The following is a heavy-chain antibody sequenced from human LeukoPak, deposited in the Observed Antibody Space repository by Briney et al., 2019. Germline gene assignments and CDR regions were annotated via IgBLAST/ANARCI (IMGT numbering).Heavy chain of an antibody. D-gene: IGHD1-14*01. Sequence: PGGSLRLSCATPGFFFSSHGLHWVRQAPGQGLEWLAVISFDGKNKFYADSVKGRFTISRDNAKNTLYLQMNSLRAEDTAVYYCVNHEGADRPFDYWGQGPLVTVS. CDR2: ISFDGKNK. J-gene: IGHJ4*02. V-gene: IGHV3-30*04. CDR1: GFFFSSHG. CDR3: VNHEGADRPFDY.